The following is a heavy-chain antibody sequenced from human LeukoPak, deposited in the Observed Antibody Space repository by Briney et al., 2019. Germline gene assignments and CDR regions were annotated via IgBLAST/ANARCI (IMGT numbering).Heavy chain of an antibody. Sequence: GGSLRLSCAASEFTFSNYGMSWVRQAPGKGLEWVSAISGSGGSTYYADSVKGRFTISRDNSKNTLYLQMNSLRAEDTAVYYCAELGITMIGGVWGKGTTVTISS. J-gene: IGHJ6*04. CDR3: AELGITMIGGV. CDR2: ISGSGGST. D-gene: IGHD3-10*02. CDR1: EFTFSNYG. V-gene: IGHV3-23*01.